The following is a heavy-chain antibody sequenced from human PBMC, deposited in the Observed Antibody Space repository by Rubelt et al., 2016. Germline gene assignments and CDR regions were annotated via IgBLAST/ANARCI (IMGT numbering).Heavy chain of an antibody. J-gene: IGHJ6*02. Sequence: GKGLEWVSYISSSSSLIYYADSVKGRFTISRDNAKNSLYLQMNSLRAEDTAVYYCARDLRIVGATTRYYYYGMDVWGQGTTVTVSS. D-gene: IGHD1-26*01. CDR2: ISSSSSLI. CDR3: ARDLRIVGATTRYYYYGMDV. V-gene: IGHV3-48*04.